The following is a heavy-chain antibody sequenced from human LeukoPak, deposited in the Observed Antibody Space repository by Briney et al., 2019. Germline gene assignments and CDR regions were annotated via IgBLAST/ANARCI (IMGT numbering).Heavy chain of an antibody. Sequence: SVKVSCKASGGTFSSYAISWVRQAPGQGLEWMGGIIPIFGTANYAQKFQGRVTITADESTSTAYMELSSLRSEDTAVYYCARACSSTSCYGGSRDWGQGTLVTVSS. CDR1: GGTFSSYA. CDR3: ARACSSTSCYGGSRD. D-gene: IGHD2-2*01. CDR2: IIPIFGTA. J-gene: IGHJ4*02. V-gene: IGHV1-69*13.